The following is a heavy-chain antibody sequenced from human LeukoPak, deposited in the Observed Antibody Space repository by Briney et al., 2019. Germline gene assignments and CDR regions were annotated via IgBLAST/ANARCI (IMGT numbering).Heavy chain of an antibody. J-gene: IGHJ5*02. Sequence: GGSLRLSCAASGFTFSTYAMHWVRQAPSKGLEWVAAISSDGNHKHFADSVRGRFTISRDNSKNTLFLQMNSLRPDDTAVYYCARDRLPPPGVYCFDPWGQGTLVTVSS. V-gene: IGHV3-30-3*01. D-gene: IGHD5-12*01. CDR3: ARDRLPPPGVYCFDP. CDR2: ISSDGNHK. CDR1: GFTFSTYA.